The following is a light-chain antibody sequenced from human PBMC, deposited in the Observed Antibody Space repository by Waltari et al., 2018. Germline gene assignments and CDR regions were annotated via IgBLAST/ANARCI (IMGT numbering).Light chain of an antibody. CDR1: PGISSY. Sequence: IQLTQSPSSLSASVGDRVTITCRASPGISSYLAWYQPKPGKAPKPLIYAASTLQSGVPSRFSGSGSGTDFTLTISSLQAEDVAVYYCQQYYSSPVTFGQGTRLEIK. V-gene: IGKV1-9*01. CDR3: QQYYSSPVT. CDR2: AAS. J-gene: IGKJ5*01.